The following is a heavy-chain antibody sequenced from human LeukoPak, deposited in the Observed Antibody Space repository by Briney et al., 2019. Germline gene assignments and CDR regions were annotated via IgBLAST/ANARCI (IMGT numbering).Heavy chain of an antibody. V-gene: IGHV1-3*01. CDR3: AREVAI. D-gene: IGHD2-15*01. J-gene: IGHJ4*02. CDR2: IYVGNGNV. CDR1: GYTLSSYT. Sequence: GESLKISCEGSGYTLSSYTLHWVRQAPGQRPEWMGCIYVGNGNVKYSQNFQGRVTITRDTSASTAYMELSSLRSEDTAVYYCAREVAIWGQGTLVTVSS.